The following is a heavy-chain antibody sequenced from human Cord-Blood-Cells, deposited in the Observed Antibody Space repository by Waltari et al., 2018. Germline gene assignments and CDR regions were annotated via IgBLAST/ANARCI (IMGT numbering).Heavy chain of an antibody. CDR3: ARGSGYSSSSAAFDI. CDR1: GYSISSGYY. Sequence: QVQLQESGPGLVKPSETLSLTCAVSGYSISSGYYWGWIRQPPGKGLEWIGSIYHSGSTYYNPSLKRRVTISVDTSKNQFSLKLSSVTAADTAVYYCARGSGYSSSSAAFDIWGQGTMVTVSS. CDR2: IYHSGST. V-gene: IGHV4-38-2*01. D-gene: IGHD6-6*01. J-gene: IGHJ3*02.